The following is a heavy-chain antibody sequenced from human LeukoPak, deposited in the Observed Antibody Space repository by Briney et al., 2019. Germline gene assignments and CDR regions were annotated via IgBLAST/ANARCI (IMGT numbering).Heavy chain of an antibody. CDR3: ARHQDNSPPPNWFDP. J-gene: IGHJ5*02. V-gene: IGHV4-39*01. Sequence: PSETLSLTCTVSGGSISSGSSYWGWIRQPPGKGLEWIGSIHYSGNTHYNPSLKSRVTISLDTSNNQFSLKVTSVTAADTAVYYCARHQDNSPPPNWFDPWGQGTLVTVSS. D-gene: IGHD2-15*01. CDR1: GGSISSGSSY. CDR2: IHYSGNT.